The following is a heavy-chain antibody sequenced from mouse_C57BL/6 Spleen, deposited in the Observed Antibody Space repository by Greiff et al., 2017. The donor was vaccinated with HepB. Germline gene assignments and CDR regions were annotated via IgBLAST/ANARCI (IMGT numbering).Heavy chain of an antibody. D-gene: IGHD3-3*01. Sequence: EVKLVESGGGLVKPGGSLKLSCAASGFTFSSYAMSWVRQTPEKRLEWVATISDGGSYTYYPDNVKCRFTISRDNAKNNLYLQMSHLKSEDTAMYYCARGQGTYYFDYWGQGTTLTVSS. CDR1: GFTFSSYA. J-gene: IGHJ2*01. CDR3: ARGQGTYYFDY. CDR2: ISDGGSYT. V-gene: IGHV5-4*03.